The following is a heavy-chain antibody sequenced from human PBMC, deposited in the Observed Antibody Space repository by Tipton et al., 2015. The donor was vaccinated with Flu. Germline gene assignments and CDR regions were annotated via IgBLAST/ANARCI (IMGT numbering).Heavy chain of an antibody. Sequence: GLVKPSETLSLTCTVSGGSIDNYYWTWIRQPAGKGLEWIGRIYSTGSTNYNPSLTGRVTVSIDTSANQISLKVNSVTAADTAVYYCARVFWGYALDHWGQGRLVTVSS. CDR2: IYSTGST. CDR1: GGSIDNYY. V-gene: IGHV4-4*07. D-gene: IGHD7-27*01. CDR3: ARVFWGYALDH. J-gene: IGHJ4*02.